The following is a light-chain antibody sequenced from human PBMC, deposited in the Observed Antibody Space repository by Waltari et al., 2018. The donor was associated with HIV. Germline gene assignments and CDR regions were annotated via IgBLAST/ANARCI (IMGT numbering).Light chain of an antibody. J-gene: IGKJ1*01. Sequence: DTQMTQSPSTVSASIGDRVTITCRASQSISTWLAWYQLKPGKVPKLLRHAASRLESGVSTRFSGSGSGTEFTLTISSLEPDDSATYFCQQYKSTPWMFGQGTKVEI. CDR3: QQYKSTPWM. CDR1: QSISTW. V-gene: IGKV1-5*03. CDR2: AAS.